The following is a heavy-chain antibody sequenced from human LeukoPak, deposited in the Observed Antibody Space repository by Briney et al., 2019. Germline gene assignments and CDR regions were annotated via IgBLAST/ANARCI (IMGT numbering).Heavy chain of an antibody. CDR2: MNPSSGNT. CDR3: ARASPWSGSFYCFDY. J-gene: IGHJ4*02. V-gene: IGHV1-8*01. CDR1: GYTFTNYD. Sequence: ASVKVSCKASGYTFTNYDINWVRQATGQGLEWMGWMNPSSGNTGYAQKFQGRVTMTWNTSISTAYMELSSRRSEDTAVYYCARASPWSGSFYCFDYWGQGTLVTVSS. D-gene: IGHD1-26*01.